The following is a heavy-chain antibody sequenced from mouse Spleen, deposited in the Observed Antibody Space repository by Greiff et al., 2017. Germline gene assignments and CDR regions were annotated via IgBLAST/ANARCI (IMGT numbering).Heavy chain of an antibody. CDR2: IDPSDSDT. Sequence: QVQLQQSGAELVKPGASVKLSCKASGYTFTSYWMQWVKQRPGQGVEWIGEIDPSDSDTNYNQKFKGKANLTVETSSSTAYMQLNSLTSEDSAVYYCARKDYYDDDAGAYWGQGTLVTVSP. CDR1: GYTFTSYW. D-gene: IGHD2-4*01. CDR3: ARKDYYDDDAGAY. V-gene: IGHV1-50*01. J-gene: IGHJ3*01.